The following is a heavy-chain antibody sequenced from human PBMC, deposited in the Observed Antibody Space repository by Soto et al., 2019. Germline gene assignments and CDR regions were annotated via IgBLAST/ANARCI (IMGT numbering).Heavy chain of an antibody. V-gene: IGHV4-39*01. CDR3: ARQDTAMVLIDY. CDR2: IYYSGST. J-gene: IGHJ4*02. D-gene: IGHD5-18*01. CDR1: GCSISNSSYH. Sequence: PSETLSLTYTSSGCSISNSSYHWGWFRQPPGKGLEWIGSIYYSGSTYYNPSLKSRVTISVDTSKNQFSLKLSSVTAADTAVYYCARQDTAMVLIDYWGQGTLVTVS.